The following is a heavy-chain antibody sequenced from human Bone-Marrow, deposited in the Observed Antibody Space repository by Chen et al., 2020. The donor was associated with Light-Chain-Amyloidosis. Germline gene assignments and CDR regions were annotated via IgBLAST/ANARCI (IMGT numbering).Heavy chain of an antibody. V-gene: IGHV3-53*02. CDR3: ARDVLCSSSNTCNDY. J-gene: IGHJ4*02. CDR2: FHTGVTN. CDR1: GFSVSSNY. D-gene: IGHD2-2*01. Sequence: EVQGMETGGGMREKGGERRLSCAVSGFSVSSNYMGWVRQAPGKGLECFSLFHTGVTNYYTDSVKGRFTISRHNSKNTLYLQMNSLRAEDTAVYYCARDVLCSSSNTCNDYWGQGPLVTVSS.